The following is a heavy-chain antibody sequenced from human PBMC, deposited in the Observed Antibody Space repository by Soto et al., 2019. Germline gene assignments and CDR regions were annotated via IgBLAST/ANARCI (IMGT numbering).Heavy chain of an antibody. V-gene: IGHV4-4*02. Sequence: QVQLQESGPGLVKPSETLSLTCAVSGDPISSPKWWSWYRQPPGKGLELVGEMFASGSSNYNPSLNGRVTMSLGTSKNHFSLRLTSLTAADTAIYYCAREGFDHRPDYWGQGIPVTVSS. CDR3: AREGFDHRPDY. J-gene: IGHJ4*02. CDR1: GDPISSPKW. CDR2: MFASGSS.